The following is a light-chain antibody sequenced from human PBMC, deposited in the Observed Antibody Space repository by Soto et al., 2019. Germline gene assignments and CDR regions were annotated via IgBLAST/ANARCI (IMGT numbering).Light chain of an antibody. J-gene: IGKJ5*01. CDR1: QSVSSN. CDR3: QQYNNWPPSIT. V-gene: IGKV3-15*01. CDR2: GAS. Sequence: EIVMTQYPATLSMSPGERATLSCRSSQSVSSNLAWYQQKPGQAPRLLIYGASTRATGIPARFSGSGSGTEFTLTISSLQSEDFAVYYCQQYNNWPPSITFGQGTRLDIK.